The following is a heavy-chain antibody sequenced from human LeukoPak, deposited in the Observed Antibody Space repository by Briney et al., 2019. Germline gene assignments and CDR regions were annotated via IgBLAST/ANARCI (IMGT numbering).Heavy chain of an antibody. CDR3: ARGGPLYYYYGLDV. CDR1: GFTFNTYG. D-gene: IGHD1-26*01. J-gene: IGHJ6*04. Sequence: PGGSLRLSCATSGFTFNTYGFHWVRQAPDKGLEWVAVISYDGRNKYFADSMQGRFTISRDNSKNTLYLQMNSLRAEDTAVYYCARGGPLYYYYGLDVWGKGTTVTVSS. CDR2: ISYDGRNK. V-gene: IGHV3-30*04.